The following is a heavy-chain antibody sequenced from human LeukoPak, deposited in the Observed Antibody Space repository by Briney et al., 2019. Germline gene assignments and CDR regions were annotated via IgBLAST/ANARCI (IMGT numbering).Heavy chain of an antibody. CDR1: GGSISSYY. CDR2: IYTSGGT. Sequence: SETLSLTCTVSGGSISSYYWSWIRQPAGKGLEWIGRIYTSGGTNYNPSLKSRVTMSVDTSKNQFSLKLSSVTAADTAVYYCARDCYVGGGSCHDEFDYWGQGTLVTVSS. CDR3: ARDCYVGGGSCHDEFDY. D-gene: IGHD2-15*01. V-gene: IGHV4-4*07. J-gene: IGHJ4*02.